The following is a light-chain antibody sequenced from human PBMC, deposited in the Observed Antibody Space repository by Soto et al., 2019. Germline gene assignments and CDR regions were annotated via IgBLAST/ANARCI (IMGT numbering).Light chain of an antibody. J-gene: IGKJ1*01. V-gene: IGKV3-20*01. CDR3: QQFDSSPPTWM. CDR1: QSVSSSY. Sequence: EIVLTQSPGTLSLSPRERATLSCRASQSVSSSYLVWYQQKPGQAPRLLIYGASSRATGIPDRFSGSGSGTDFTLTISRLEPEDFAVYYCQQFDSSPPTWMFDQGTKVAIK. CDR2: GAS.